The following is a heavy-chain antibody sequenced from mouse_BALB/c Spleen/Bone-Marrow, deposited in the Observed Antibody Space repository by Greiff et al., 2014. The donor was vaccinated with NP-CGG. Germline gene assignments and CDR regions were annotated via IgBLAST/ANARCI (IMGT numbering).Heavy chain of an antibody. Sequence: VQLQQSGAELVKPGVSVKLSCTASGFNIKDTYMHWVKQRPEQGLEWIGRIDPANGNTKYDPKFQGKATITADTSSNTAYLQLSSLTSEDTAVYYCAKYGGLRYAMDYWGQGTSVTVSS. CDR1: GFNIKDTY. D-gene: IGHD2-4*01. V-gene: IGHV14-3*02. CDR3: AKYGGLRYAMDY. CDR2: IDPANGNT. J-gene: IGHJ4*01.